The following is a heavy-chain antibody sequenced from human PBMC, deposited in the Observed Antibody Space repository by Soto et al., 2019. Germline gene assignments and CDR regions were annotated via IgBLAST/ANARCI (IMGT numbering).Heavy chain of an antibody. CDR1: GGSISSYGYY. CDR2: IYYSGNS. CDR3: ARHEVVATMLPDAFDI. Sequence: QLLLQESGPGLVKPSETLSLTCTVSGGSISSYGYYWGWIRQPPGKGLEWIGSIYYSGNSYYNQSLKSRVTISVDTSKNQVSRTLSSVTAADTAVYYCARHEVVATMLPDAFDIWGQGTMVTVSS. J-gene: IGHJ3*02. V-gene: IGHV4-39*01. D-gene: IGHD5-12*01.